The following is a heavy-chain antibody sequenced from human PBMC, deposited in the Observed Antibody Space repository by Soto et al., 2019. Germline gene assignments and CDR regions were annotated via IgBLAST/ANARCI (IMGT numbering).Heavy chain of an antibody. J-gene: IGHJ4*02. CDR1: GDSISRGGYY. CDR2: ISYSWTT. Sequence: TSEALSLTCTVSGDSISRGGYYWSWIRQSPGKGLEWIAYISYSWTTYYNPSLKSRLSISADTCKNQFSLYLKSVTVADTAVYYCGTVRASWYIDYWGQGTLVTVSS. V-gene: IGHV4-31*03. CDR3: GTVRASWYIDY. D-gene: IGHD2-2*01.